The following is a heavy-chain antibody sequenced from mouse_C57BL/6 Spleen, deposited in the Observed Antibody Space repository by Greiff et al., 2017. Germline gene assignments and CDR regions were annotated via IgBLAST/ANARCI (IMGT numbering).Heavy chain of an antibody. Sequence: EVQRVESGGGLVNPGGSLKLSCAASGFPFSSYAMSWVRQTPEKRLEWVATISDGGSYTYYPDNVKGRFTISRDNAKNNLYLQMSHLKSEDTAMYYCARDDDYDGDWYCDVWGTGTTVTVSS. CDR1: GFPFSSYA. J-gene: IGHJ1*03. V-gene: IGHV5-4*01. D-gene: IGHD2-4*01. CDR2: ISDGGSYT. CDR3: ARDDDYDGDWYCDV.